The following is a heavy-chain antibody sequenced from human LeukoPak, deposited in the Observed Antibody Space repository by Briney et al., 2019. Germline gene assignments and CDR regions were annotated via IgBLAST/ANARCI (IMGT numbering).Heavy chain of an antibody. J-gene: IGHJ3*01. CDR1: GFTFRNYG. CDR3: ANFEGSSQAFHI. V-gene: IGHV3-30*18. CDR2: ISKDGGSNK. D-gene: IGHD6-13*01. Sequence: GGSLRLSCAASGFTFRNYGMHWVRQAPGKGLEWVAVISKDGGSNKYHAASVKGRFTISRDNSMNTLYLQMNSLRAEDTAVYYCANFEGSSQAFHIWGQGTMVTVSS.